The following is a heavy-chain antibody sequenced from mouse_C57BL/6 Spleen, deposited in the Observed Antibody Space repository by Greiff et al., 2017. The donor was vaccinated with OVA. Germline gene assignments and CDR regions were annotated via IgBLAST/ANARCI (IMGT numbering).Heavy chain of an antibody. CDR2: INYDGSST. CDR3: ARQNYYGSSYEDWYFDV. Sequence: EVMLVESEGGLVQPGSSMKLSCTASGFTFSDYYMAWVRQVPEKGLEWVANINYDGSSTYYLDSLKSRFIISRDNAKNILYLQMSSLKSEDTATYYCARQNYYGSSYEDWYFDVWGTGTTVTVSS. D-gene: IGHD1-1*01. J-gene: IGHJ1*03. V-gene: IGHV5-16*01. CDR1: GFTFSDYY.